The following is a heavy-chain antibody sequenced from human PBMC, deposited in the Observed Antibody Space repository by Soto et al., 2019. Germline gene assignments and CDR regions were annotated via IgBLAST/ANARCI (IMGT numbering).Heavy chain of an antibody. V-gene: IGHV4-59*01. CDR1: GGSISSYY. D-gene: IGHD4-17*01. CDR3: ERRTATTIYYYGMDV. Sequence: PSETLSLTCTVSGGSISSYYWTWIRQPPGKGLEWIGYIYYSGSTYYNPSLKSRVTISVDTSKNQFSLRLNSVTAADTAVYYCERRTATTIYYYGMDVWGQGTTVTVYS. CDR2: IYYSGST. J-gene: IGHJ6*02.